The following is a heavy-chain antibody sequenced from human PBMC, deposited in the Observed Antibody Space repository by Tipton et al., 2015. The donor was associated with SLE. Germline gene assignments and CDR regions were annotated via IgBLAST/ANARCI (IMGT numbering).Heavy chain of an antibody. J-gene: IGHJ6*02. D-gene: IGHD3-3*01. Sequence: TLSLTCTVSGGSISSGGYYWSWIRQHPGKGLEWIGYIYYSGSTYYNPSLKSRVTISVDTSKNQFSLKLSSVTAADTAVYYCARAAPLRFLERSLPGYGMDGWGQGTTVTVSS. CDR3: ARAAPLRFLERSLPGYGMDG. CDR2: IYYSGST. V-gene: IGHV4-31*03. CDR1: GGSISSGGYY.